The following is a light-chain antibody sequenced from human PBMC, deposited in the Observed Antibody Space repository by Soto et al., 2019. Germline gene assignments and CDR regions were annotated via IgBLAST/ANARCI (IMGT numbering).Light chain of an antibody. CDR3: QQYNNWLLYT. CDR2: GAS. J-gene: IGKJ2*01. V-gene: IGKV3-15*01. CDR1: QSVSSN. Sequence: EIVMTQSPATLSVSPGERATLSCRASQSVSSNLAWYQQKPGQAPRLLIYGASTRATGIPARFSGSGSGTEFTLTISSLQSEDFAVYYCQQYNNWLLYTFGQGTKLAIK.